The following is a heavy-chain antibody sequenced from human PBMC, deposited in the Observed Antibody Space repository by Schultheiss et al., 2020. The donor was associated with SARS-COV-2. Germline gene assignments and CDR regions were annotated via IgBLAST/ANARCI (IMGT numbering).Heavy chain of an antibody. CDR1: GGSISSGGYS. V-gene: IGHV4-61*08. D-gene: IGHD5-18*01. CDR2: IYYSGST. Sequence: SETLSLTCAVSGGSISSGGYSWSWIRQPPGKGLEWIGYIYYSGSTNYNPSLKSRVTISVDTSKNQFSLKLSSVTAADTAVYYCARLEDTAMLGNWFDPWGQGTLVTVSS. J-gene: IGHJ5*02. CDR3: ARLEDTAMLGNWFDP.